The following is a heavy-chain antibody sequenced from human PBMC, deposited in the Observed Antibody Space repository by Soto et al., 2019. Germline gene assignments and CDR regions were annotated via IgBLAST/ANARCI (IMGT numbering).Heavy chain of an antibody. J-gene: IGHJ6*02. CDR1: GGSISSGGYY. CDR2: IYYSGST. V-gene: IGHV4-31*03. D-gene: IGHD2-2*01. CDR3: ARTPVPAASNGMDV. Sequence: LSLTCTVSGGSISSGGYYWSWIRQHPGKGLEWIGYIYYSGSTYYNPSLKSRVTISVDTSKNQFSLKLSSVTAADTAVYYCARTPVPAASNGMDVWGQGTTVTVSS.